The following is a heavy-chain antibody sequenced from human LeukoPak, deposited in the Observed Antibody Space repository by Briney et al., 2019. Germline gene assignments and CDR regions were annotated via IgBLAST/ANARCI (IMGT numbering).Heavy chain of an antibody. CDR3: ARETAASDTLDI. CDR1: GGSVSSGSFY. V-gene: IGHV4-61*01. CDR2: IYYSGST. J-gene: IGHJ3*02. Sequence: SETLSLTCTVSGGSVSSGSFYWSWIRQPPGKGLEWIGYIYYSGSTNYDPSLKSRVTISVDTSKNQFSLKVTSVTAAATAVYYCARETAASDTLDIWGQGTMVTVSS.